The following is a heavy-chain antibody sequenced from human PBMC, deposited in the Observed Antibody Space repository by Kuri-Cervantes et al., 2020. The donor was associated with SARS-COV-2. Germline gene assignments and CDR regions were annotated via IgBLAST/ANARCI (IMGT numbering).Heavy chain of an antibody. V-gene: IGHV6-1*01. CDR3: ARDRDLAGGMDV. CDR1: GDSVSSNSAA. Sequence: SQTLSLTCAISGDSVSSNSAAWNWIRQSPSRGLEWLGRTFYRSKWYNDYAVSVESRITINPDTSKNQFSPQLNSVTPEDTAVYYCARDRDLAGGMDVWGQGTTVTVSS. D-gene: IGHD6-13*01. CDR2: TFYRSKWYN. J-gene: IGHJ6*02.